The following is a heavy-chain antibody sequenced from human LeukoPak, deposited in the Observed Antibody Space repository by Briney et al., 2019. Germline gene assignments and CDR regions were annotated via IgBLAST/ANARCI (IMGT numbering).Heavy chain of an antibody. J-gene: IGHJ4*02. D-gene: IGHD2/OR15-2a*01. Sequence: AGGSLRLSCAASGFTFDDYAMHWVRQAPGKGLEWVSGISWNSGSIGYADSVKGRFTISRDNAKNSLYLQMNSLRAEDTAVYYCARDCSDSTAFYLYYFDYWGQGTLVTVSS. CDR3: ARDCSDSTAFYLYYFDY. CDR1: GFTFDDYA. V-gene: IGHV3-9*01. CDR2: ISWNSGSI.